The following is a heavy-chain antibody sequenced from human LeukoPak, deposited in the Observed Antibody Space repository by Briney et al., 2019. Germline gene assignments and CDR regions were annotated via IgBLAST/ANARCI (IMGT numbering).Heavy chain of an antibody. Sequence: GGSLRLSCAAAGFSFSNYAMSWVRQAPGKGLKWVSSISGTGGTTYSADSVKGRFTISRDNSKNTVSLQMNSVRAEDTAVYYCAKEGYSYPLNYFDSWGQGNLVTVSS. V-gene: IGHV3-23*01. CDR1: GFSFSNYA. CDR2: ISGTGGTT. CDR3: AKEGYSYPLNYFDS. D-gene: IGHD5-12*01. J-gene: IGHJ4*02.